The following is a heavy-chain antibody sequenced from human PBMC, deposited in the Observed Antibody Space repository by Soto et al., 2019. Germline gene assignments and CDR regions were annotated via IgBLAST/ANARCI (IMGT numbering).Heavy chain of an antibody. D-gene: IGHD3-10*01. CDR2: ISYDGSNK. J-gene: IGHJ6*02. CDR1: GFTFSSYG. V-gene: IGHV3-30*18. Sequence: LRLSCAASGFTFSSYGMHWVRQAPGKGLEWVAVISYDGSNKYYADSVKGRFTISRDNSKNTLYLQMNSLRAEDTAVYYCAKDSDYYYYYGMDVWGQGTTVTVSS. CDR3: AKDSDYYYYYGMDV.